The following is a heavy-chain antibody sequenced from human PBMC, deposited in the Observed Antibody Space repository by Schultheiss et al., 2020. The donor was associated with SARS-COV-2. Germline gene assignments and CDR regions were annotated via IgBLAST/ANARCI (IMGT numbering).Heavy chain of an antibody. J-gene: IGHJ4*02. Sequence: SETLSLTCTVSGVSISTTGYYWSWIRQHPGKGLEWIGYISYSGSTYYNPSLKSRVTISVDTSKNQFSLKLSSVTAADTAVYYCARQPRSTTIFGVVMHFDYWGQGTLVTVSS. V-gene: IGHV4-31*03. CDR1: GVSISTTGYY. CDR3: ARQPRSTTIFGVVMHFDY. D-gene: IGHD3-3*01. CDR2: ISYSGST.